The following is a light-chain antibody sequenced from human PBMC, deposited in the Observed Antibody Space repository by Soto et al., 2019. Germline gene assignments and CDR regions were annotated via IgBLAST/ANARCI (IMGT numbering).Light chain of an antibody. CDR3: AVWDDSLSGWV. V-gene: IGLV1-47*01. CDR1: DSNIGTNH. CDR2: RNI. Sequence: QSALTQPPSASGTPGQSVTISCSGSDSNIGTNHVYWYQHLPGTAPKLLIYRNILRPSGVPDRISASKSGTSASLAISGLRSEDESDYYCAVWDDSLSGWVFGGGTKLTVL. J-gene: IGLJ3*02.